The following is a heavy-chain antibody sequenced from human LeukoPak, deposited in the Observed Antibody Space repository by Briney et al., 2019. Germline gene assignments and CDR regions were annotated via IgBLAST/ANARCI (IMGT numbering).Heavy chain of an antibody. CDR2: MNPNSGNT. J-gene: IGHJ6*03. D-gene: IGHD3/OR15-3a*01. Sequence: GASVKVSCKASGYTFTSYGISWVRQAPGQGLEWMGWMNPNSGNTGYAQKFQGRVTMTRNTSISTAYMELSSLRSEDTAVYYCARGYLGLEPEMGSYYCYMDVWGKGTTVTVFS. V-gene: IGHV1-8*02. CDR1: GYTFTSYG. CDR3: ARGYLGLEPEMGSYYCYMDV.